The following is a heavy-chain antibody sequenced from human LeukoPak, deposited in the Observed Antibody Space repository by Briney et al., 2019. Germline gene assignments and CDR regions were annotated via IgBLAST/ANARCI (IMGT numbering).Heavy chain of an antibody. J-gene: IGHJ4*02. D-gene: IGHD1-7*01. CDR2: ISPDGRNI. Sequence: GGSLRLSCAASGFTLSDYWMNWVRQVPGKGPVWVSHISPDGRNIAYADSVKGRFTISKDSAKNTLYLQMNSLRVGDTAVYYCVRDGGGTTPYDCWGQGTLVTVSS. CDR1: GFTLSDYW. CDR3: VRDGGGTTPYDC. V-gene: IGHV3-74*01.